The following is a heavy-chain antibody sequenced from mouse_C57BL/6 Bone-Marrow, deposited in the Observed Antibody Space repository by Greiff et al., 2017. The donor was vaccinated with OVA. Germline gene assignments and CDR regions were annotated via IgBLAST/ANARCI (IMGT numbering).Heavy chain of an antibody. CDR1: GYTFTDYE. D-gene: IGHD2-3*01. CDR2: IDPETGGT. Sequence: QVQLKESGAELVRPGASVTLSCKASGYTFTDYEMHWVKQTPVHGLEWIGAIDPETGGTAYNQKFKGKAILTADKSSSTAYMELRSLTSEDSAVYYCTRGWGCRDYWGQGTTLTVSS. J-gene: IGHJ2*01. V-gene: IGHV1-15*01. CDR3: TRGWGCRDY.